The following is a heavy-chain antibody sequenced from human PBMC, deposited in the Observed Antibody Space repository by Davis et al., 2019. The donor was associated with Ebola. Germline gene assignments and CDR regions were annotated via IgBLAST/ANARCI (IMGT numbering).Heavy chain of an antibody. Sequence: GESLKISCAASGFTFSSYAMSWVRQASGNGLEWVSAISGSGGSTYYADSVKGRFTISRDNSKNTLYLQMNSLRAEDTAVYYCARELDNGYYALDRWGQGTLVTVSS. D-gene: IGHD3-3*01. J-gene: IGHJ5*02. CDR3: ARELDNGYYALDR. CDR1: GFTFSSYA. V-gene: IGHV3-23*01. CDR2: ISGSGGST.